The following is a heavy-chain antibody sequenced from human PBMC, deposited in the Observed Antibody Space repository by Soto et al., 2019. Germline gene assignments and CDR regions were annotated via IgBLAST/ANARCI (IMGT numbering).Heavy chain of an antibody. Sequence: QVQLQESGPGLVKPSETLSLPCTVSGGSVSSGSYYWSWIRQPPGKGLEWIGYIYYSGSTNYNPSLKSRVTISVDTSKNQFSLXLSSXTAADXAXXYCXREXDXXXSSGYYDYWGQGTLVTVSS. CDR3: XREXDXXXSSGYYDY. J-gene: IGHJ4*02. V-gene: IGHV4-61*01. D-gene: IGHD3-22*01. CDR1: GGSVSSGSYY. CDR2: IYYSGST.